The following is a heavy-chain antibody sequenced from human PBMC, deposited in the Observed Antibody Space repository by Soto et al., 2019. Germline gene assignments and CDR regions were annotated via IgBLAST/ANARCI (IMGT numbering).Heavy chain of an antibody. CDR3: ARLMVYAHREYGMDV. D-gene: IGHD2-8*01. Sequence: ASVKVSCKASGGTFSSYAISWVRQAPGQGLEWMGGIIPIFGTANYAQKFQGRVTITADESTSTAYMELSSLRSEDTAVYYCARLMVYAHREYGMDVWGQGTTVTVSS. J-gene: IGHJ6*02. CDR2: IIPIFGTA. CDR1: GGTFSSYA. V-gene: IGHV1-69*13.